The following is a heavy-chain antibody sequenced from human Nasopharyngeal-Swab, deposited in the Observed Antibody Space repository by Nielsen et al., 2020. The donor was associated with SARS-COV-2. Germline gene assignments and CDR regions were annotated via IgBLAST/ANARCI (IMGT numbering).Heavy chain of an antibody. CDR1: GFTFSTYW. Sequence: GESLKISCAASGFTFSTYWMSWVRQAPGKAPEWVANINEDGSEKDYVDSVRGRFTLSRDNAKNSLYLQMNSLRAEDTAVYYCARDPASCSGGSCYSRAFNIWGQGTMVTVSS. CDR3: ARDPASCSGGSCYSRAFNI. CDR2: INEDGSEK. J-gene: IGHJ3*02. D-gene: IGHD2-15*01. V-gene: IGHV3-7*01.